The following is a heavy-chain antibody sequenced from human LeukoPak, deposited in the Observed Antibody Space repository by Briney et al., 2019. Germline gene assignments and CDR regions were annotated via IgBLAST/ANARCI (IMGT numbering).Heavy chain of an antibody. Sequence: PGGSLRLSCAASGFTVSSNYMSWVRQAPGKGLEWVAVISYDGSKKYYADSVKGRFTISRDNSKNTLYLQMNSLRAEDTAVYYCAKPARTDYADYWGQGTLVTVSS. CDR1: GFTVSSNY. J-gene: IGHJ4*02. CDR2: ISYDGSKK. V-gene: IGHV3-30*18. D-gene: IGHD1-14*01. CDR3: AKPARTDYADY.